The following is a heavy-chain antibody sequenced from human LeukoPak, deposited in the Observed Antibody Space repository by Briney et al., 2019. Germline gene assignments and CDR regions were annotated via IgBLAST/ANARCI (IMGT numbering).Heavy chain of an antibody. Sequence: ASVKVSCTASGYTFTGYYMQWVRQAPGQGLEWMGWINPKSGGTKYAQKFQVRVTMTRDTSISTAYMELSRLGSDDTDVYYCARYPPDCSSTSCRPGDWFDPWGQGTLVTVSS. D-gene: IGHD2-2*01. V-gene: IGHV1-2*02. CDR1: GYTFTGYY. J-gene: IGHJ5*02. CDR3: ARYPPDCSSTSCRPGDWFDP. CDR2: INPKSGGT.